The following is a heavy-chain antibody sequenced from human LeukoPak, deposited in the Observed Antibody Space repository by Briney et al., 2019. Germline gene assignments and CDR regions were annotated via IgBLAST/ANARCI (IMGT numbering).Heavy chain of an antibody. Sequence: ASVKVSCKAAGYTFTGYYMHWVRQPPGQGLEWMVRINPNSGGTNYSQTVQGRVTMTRVTSISTAYMELSRLRYDDTAVYYCARDKYYDYVWGSYRPDYWGQGPGVTVSS. CDR1: GYTFTGYY. J-gene: IGHJ4*02. CDR2: INPNSGGT. D-gene: IGHD3-16*02. V-gene: IGHV1-2*06. CDR3: ARDKYYDYVWGSYRPDY.